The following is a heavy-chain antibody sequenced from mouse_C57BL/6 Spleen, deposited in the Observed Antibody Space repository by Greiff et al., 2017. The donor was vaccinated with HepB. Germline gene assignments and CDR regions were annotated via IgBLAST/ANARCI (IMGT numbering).Heavy chain of an antibody. D-gene: IGHD1-1*01. CDR3: ARGGGYGSSTFAY. V-gene: IGHV1-55*01. CDR2: IYPGSGST. Sequence: QVQLQQPGAELVKPGASVKMSCKASGYTFTSYWITWVKQRPGQGLEWIGDIYPGSGSTNYNEKFKSKATLTVDTSSSTAYMQLSSLTSEDSAVYYCARGGGYGSSTFAYWGQGTLVTVSA. J-gene: IGHJ3*01. CDR1: GYTFTSYW.